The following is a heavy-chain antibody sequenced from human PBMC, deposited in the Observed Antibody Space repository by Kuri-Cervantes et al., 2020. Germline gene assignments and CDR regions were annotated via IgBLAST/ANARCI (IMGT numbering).Heavy chain of an antibody. CDR3: ARGQRVPRGYSYGPRPYYYYGMDV. CDR2: IYTSGST. D-gene: IGHD5-18*01. V-gene: IGHV4-61*02. CDR1: GGSISSGSYY. J-gene: IGHJ6*02. Sequence: LRLSCTVSGGSISSGSYYWSWIRQPAGKGLEWIGRIYTSGSTNYNPSLKSRVTISVDTSKNQFSLKLSSVTAADTAVYYCARGQRVPRGYSYGPRPYYYYGMDVWGQGTTVTVSS.